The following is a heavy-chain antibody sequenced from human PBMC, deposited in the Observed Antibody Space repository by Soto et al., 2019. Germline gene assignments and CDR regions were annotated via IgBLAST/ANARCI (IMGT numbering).Heavy chain of an antibody. CDR2: IYYSGST. J-gene: IGHJ4*02. Sequence: SETLSLTCTVSGGSISSYYWSWIRQPPGKGLEWIGYIYYSGSTNYNPSLKSRVTISVDTSKNQFSLKLSSVTAADTAVYYCARVALVTQFAYWGRGSLVTVSA. CDR1: GGSISSYY. V-gene: IGHV4-59*01. CDR3: ARVALVTQFAY. D-gene: IGHD2-21*02.